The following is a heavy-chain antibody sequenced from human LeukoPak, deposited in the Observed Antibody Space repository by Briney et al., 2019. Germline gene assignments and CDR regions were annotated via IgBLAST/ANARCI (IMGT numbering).Heavy chain of an antibody. CDR3: AADSRWAFDI. Sequence: ASVKVSCKASGYTFTSYAMHWVRQAPGQRLEWMGWINAGKGNTKYSQKFQGRVTITRDTSASTAYMELSSLRSEDTAVYYCAADSRWAFDIWGQGTMVTVSS. CDR2: INAGKGNT. CDR1: GYTFTSYA. J-gene: IGHJ3*02. D-gene: IGHD4-23*01. V-gene: IGHV1-3*01.